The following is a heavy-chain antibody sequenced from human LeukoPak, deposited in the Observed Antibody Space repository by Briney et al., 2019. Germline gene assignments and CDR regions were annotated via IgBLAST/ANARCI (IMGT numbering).Heavy chain of an antibody. CDR2: ISGDGRST. Sequence: GGSLRLSCAASEFTFSSYWMHWVRQAPGKGLVWVSRISGDGRSTSYADSVKGRFTISRDNSKNTLYLQMSSLRPEDTAVYYCAKGLGSWSYSLDYWGQGTLVIVSP. J-gene: IGHJ4*01. CDR3: AKGLGSWSYSLDY. V-gene: IGHV3-74*01. CDR1: EFTFSSYW. D-gene: IGHD1-26*01.